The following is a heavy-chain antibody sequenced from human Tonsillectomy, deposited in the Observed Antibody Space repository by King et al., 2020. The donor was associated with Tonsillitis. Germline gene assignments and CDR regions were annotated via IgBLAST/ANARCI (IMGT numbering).Heavy chain of an antibody. CDR2: IIASGIST. J-gene: IGHJ4*02. CDR1: GFTFSNYA. V-gene: IGHV3-23*04. Sequence: VQLVESGGDLVQPGGSLRLSCVASGFTFSNYALSWVRQAPGQGLEWVSGIIASGISTYYADSVKGRFTISRDNSKNTLYLQMNSLRAEDTAVYYCAKVLMVARPGLFDYWGQGTLVTVSS. CDR3: AKVLMVARPGLFDY. D-gene: IGHD6-6*01.